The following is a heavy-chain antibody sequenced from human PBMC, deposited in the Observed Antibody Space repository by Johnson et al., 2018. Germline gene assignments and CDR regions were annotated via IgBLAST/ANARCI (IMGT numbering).Heavy chain of an antibody. V-gene: IGHV3-49*03. CDR3: NRGGDDYYDSSGYSNAFDI. Sequence: VQLVESGGGLVQPGRSLRLSCTASGFTFGDYAMSWFRQAPGKGLEWVGFIRSKAYGGTTEYAASVKGRFTISRDDSKSIAYLQMNSLKTEDTAVYYCNRGGDDYYDSSGYSNAFDIWGQGTMVTVSS. D-gene: IGHD3-22*01. CDR2: IRSKAYGGTT. CDR1: GFTFGDYA. J-gene: IGHJ3*02.